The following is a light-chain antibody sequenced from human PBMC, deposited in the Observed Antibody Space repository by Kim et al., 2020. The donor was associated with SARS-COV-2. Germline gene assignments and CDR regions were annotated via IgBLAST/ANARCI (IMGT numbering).Light chain of an antibody. CDR2: WAS. J-gene: IGKJ1*01. V-gene: IGKV4-1*01. CDR1: QSVLYSSNNKYY. Sequence: DIVMTQSPDSLAVSLGGTATIDCKPSQSVLYSSNNKYYLAWYQHKPGQPPKLLICWASTRKSGVPDRCRGGGSGTDFTLIITRLQAEDVAVYYRQHYYSPRTFGQGTKVDIK. CDR3: QHYYSPRT.